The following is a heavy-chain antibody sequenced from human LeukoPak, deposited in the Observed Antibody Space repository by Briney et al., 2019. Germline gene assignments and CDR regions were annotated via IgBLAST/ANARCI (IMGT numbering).Heavy chain of an antibody. CDR2: MNPNSGNT. CDR1: GYTFTSYD. Sequence: ASVKVSCKASGYTFTSYDINWVRQATGQGLEWMGWMNPNSGNTGYAQKFQGRGTMTRNTSISTAYMELSSLRSEDTAVYYCARVSTYFGVVTDFDYWGQGTLVTVSS. D-gene: IGHD3-3*01. CDR3: ARVSTYFGVVTDFDY. V-gene: IGHV1-8*01. J-gene: IGHJ4*02.